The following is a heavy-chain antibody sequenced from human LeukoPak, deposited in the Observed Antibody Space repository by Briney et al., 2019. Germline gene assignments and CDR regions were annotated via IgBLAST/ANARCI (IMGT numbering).Heavy chain of an antibody. J-gene: IGHJ4*02. CDR2: MYYRGNT. CDR3: ATLYGKYQNYFDH. Sequence: KPSETLSPTCTVSGGSISSISYYCGRLRQPPGKGLERVGHMYYRGNTFYSPSLKSRVTISVDTSKNQFSLKLRSVTAADTAVYYCATLYGKYQNYFDHWGQGTLVTVSS. CDR1: GGSISSISYY. D-gene: IGHD2-2*01. V-gene: IGHV4-39*07.